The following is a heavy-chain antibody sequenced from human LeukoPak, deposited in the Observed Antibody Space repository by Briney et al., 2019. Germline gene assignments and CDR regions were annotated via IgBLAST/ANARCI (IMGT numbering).Heavy chain of an antibody. J-gene: IGHJ4*02. D-gene: IGHD6-13*01. CDR1: GFAFSGYE. CDR3: AKKWVSG. Sequence: GGSLRLSCAASGFAFSGYEMNWVRQAPGKGLEWVSYISTSGSTIYYADSVKGRFTISRDDAKSSLYLQMNSLRAEDTAVYYCAKKWVSGWGQGTLVTVSS. V-gene: IGHV3-48*03. CDR2: ISTSGSTI.